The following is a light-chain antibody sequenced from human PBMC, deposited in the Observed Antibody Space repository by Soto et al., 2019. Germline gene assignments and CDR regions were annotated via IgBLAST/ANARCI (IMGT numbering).Light chain of an antibody. CDR1: QTVSSSY. Sequence: EVMLTQSPGTLSLSPGDISTLSCRSSQTVSSSYLAWYQQKPGQAPRLLIYGASTRATGIPARFSGSGSGTEFTLTISSLQSEDFAVYYCQQYNNWPPVTFGQGTKVDIK. V-gene: IGKV3-15*01. CDR2: GAS. CDR3: QQYNNWPPVT. J-gene: IGKJ1*01.